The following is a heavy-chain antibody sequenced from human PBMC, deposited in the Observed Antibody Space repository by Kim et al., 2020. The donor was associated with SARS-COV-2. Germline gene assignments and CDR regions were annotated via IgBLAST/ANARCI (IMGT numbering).Heavy chain of an antibody. Sequence: GGSLRLSCAASGITFSSEWMHWVRQGPGMGLVWVSRINPYGSITNYADSVKGRFTISRDNAKNTLYLQMNSLRAEDTALYYCARGILRTKGAFDIWGQGAMVTVSS. D-gene: IGHD1-26*01. CDR3: ARGILRTKGAFDI. CDR2: INPYGSIT. V-gene: IGHV3-74*01. J-gene: IGHJ3*02. CDR1: GITFSSEW.